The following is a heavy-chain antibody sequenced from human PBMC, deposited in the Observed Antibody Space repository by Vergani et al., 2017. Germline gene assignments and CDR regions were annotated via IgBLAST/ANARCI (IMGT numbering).Heavy chain of an antibody. Sequence: VQLVESGGGLVQPGGSLRLSCSASGFTFSSYAMHWVRQAPGKGLEWVAVISYDGSNKYYADSVKGRFTISRDNSKNTLYLQMNSLRAEDTAVYYCAREVRDYIWGSYPQYYFDYWGQGTLVTVSS. J-gene: IGHJ4*02. CDR3: AREVRDYIWGSYPQYYFDY. CDR1: GFTFSSYA. CDR2: ISYDGSNK. D-gene: IGHD3-16*02. V-gene: IGHV3-30-3*01.